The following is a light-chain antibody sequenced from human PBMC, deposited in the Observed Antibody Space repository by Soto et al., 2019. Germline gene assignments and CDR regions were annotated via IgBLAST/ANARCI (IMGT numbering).Light chain of an antibody. CDR3: MQATHWPLT. J-gene: IGKJ3*01. V-gene: IGKV2-30*02. CDR2: KVS. Sequence: DVVMTQSPLSLPVTLGQPASISCRSSQSLVHSDGNIYLIWFQQRPGQSPRRLIYKVSNRDSGVPYRFSGSGSDTDFTLTISRVEAEDVAIYFCMQATHWPLTSGPGTKVDIK. CDR1: QSLVHSDGNIY.